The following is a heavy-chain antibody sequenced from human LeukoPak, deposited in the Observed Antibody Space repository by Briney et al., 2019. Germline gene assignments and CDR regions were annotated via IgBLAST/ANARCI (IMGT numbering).Heavy chain of an antibody. Sequence: GGSLRLSCAASGFTFSSYAMNWVRQAPGKGLEWVSATGGTGVSTFYADSVKGRFTVSRDNSKNTLSLQMNSLRAEDTAAYYCAKDPGVVPAHYFDYWGQGILVTVSS. CDR3: AKDPGVVPAHYFDY. CDR2: TGGTGVST. J-gene: IGHJ4*02. V-gene: IGHV3-23*01. D-gene: IGHD2-2*01. CDR1: GFTFSSYA.